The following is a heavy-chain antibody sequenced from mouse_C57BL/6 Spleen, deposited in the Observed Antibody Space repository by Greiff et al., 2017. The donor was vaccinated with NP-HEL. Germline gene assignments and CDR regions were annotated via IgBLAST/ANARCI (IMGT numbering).Heavy chain of an antibody. J-gene: IGHJ4*01. V-gene: IGHV5-16*01. D-gene: IGHD1-3*01. Sequence: EVRLVESEGGLVQPGSSMKLSCTASGFTFSDYYMAWVRQVPEKGLEWVANINYDGSSTYYLDSLKSRFIISRDNAKNSLYLQMSSLKSEDTATYYCARALTLYYAMDYWGQGTSVTVSS. CDR2: INYDGSST. CDR1: GFTFSDYY. CDR3: ARALTLYYAMDY.